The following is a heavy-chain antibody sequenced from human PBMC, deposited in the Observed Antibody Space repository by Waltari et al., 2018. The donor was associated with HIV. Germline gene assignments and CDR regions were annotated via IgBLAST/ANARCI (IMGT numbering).Heavy chain of an antibody. CDR3: VKAPYCSTTSCYTFFFDY. CDR1: GFTFSSYG. V-gene: IGHV3-30*02. CDR2: IRYDGTNK. Sequence: QVHLVESGGGVVQPGGSLRLSCAASGFTFSSYGMHWVRQAPGKGLEWVAFIRYDGTNKYYADSVKGRFTIFRDNSKNTLYLQMNSLRAEDTAVYYCVKAPYCSTTSCYTFFFDYWGQGTLVTVSS. D-gene: IGHD2-2*02. J-gene: IGHJ4*02.